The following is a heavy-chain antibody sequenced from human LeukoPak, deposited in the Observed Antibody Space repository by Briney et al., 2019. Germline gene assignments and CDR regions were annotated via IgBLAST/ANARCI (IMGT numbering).Heavy chain of an antibody. D-gene: IGHD6-13*01. CDR3: ARDAEYSSSLTG. Sequence: PGGSLRLSCAASGFTFSDYLMDWVRQAPGKGLEWVSSISSSGSYISYADSVKGRFTISRDNAKNSLHLQMNSLRAEDTAVYYCARDAEYSSSLTGWGQGTLVTVSS. J-gene: IGHJ4*02. CDR1: GFTFSDYL. V-gene: IGHV3-21*01. CDR2: ISSSGSYI.